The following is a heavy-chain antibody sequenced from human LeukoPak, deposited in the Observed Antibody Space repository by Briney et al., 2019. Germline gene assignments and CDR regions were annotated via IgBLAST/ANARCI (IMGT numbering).Heavy chain of an antibody. V-gene: IGHV1-2*02. J-gene: IGHJ5*02. CDR1: GYTFTGYY. CDR2: ISPNSGGT. CDR3: ARVFRPIFPPGGNWFDP. Sequence: ASVKVSCKASGYTFTGYYMHWVRQAPGQGIEWVGWISPNSGGTNYAQKFQGRVTMTRDTSISTAYMELSRLRSDDTAVYYCARVFRPIFPPGGNWFDPWGQGTLVTVSS. D-gene: IGHD3-3*01.